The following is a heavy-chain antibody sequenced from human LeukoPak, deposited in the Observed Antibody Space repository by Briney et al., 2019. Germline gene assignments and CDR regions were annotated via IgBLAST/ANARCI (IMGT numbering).Heavy chain of an antibody. CDR1: GFSFISYG. Sequence: GGSLRLSCAASGFSFISYGMHWVRQAPGKGLEWVGVISDDGRSRDYADSVKGRFTISRDDSKDTLYLQMNSLRAEDTAVYYCAKRPSDYGDYVSYFDYWGQGTLVTVSS. V-gene: IGHV3-30*18. CDR3: AKRPSDYGDYVSYFDY. CDR2: ISDDGRSR. J-gene: IGHJ4*02. D-gene: IGHD4-17*01.